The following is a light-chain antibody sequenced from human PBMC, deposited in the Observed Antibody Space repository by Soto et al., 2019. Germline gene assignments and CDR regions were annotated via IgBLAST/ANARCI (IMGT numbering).Light chain of an antibody. CDR1: ESVYESQ. CDR2: GAS. CDR3: QQYNSYPWT. V-gene: IGKV3-15*01. Sequence: IVLTQSPGTLSLSPGERATLSCRSSESVYESQLAWYQQKPGQAPRLLIYGASTRATGIPARFSGSGSGTEFTLTINSLQSEDFATYYCQQYNSYPWTFGQGTKVDI. J-gene: IGKJ1*01.